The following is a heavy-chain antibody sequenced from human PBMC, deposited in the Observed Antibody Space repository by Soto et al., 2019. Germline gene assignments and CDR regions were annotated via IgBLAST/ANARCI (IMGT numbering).Heavy chain of an antibody. V-gene: IGHV1-46*01. CDR2: INPNIGHA. CDR3: ASGLGWGTVYGDTGSY. D-gene: IGHD4-17*01. J-gene: IGHJ4*02. Sequence: ASVKVSCKASGYSFTAFHMHWVRQAPGLGLEWMGIINPNIGHASIAQRFQGRVALTWDTSTSTVYMELSGLRSEDTAVYYCASGLGWGTVYGDTGSYWGQGTLVPVSS. CDR1: GYSFTAFH.